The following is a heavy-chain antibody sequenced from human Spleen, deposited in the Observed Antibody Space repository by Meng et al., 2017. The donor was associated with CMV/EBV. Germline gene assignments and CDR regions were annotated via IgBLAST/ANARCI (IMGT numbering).Heavy chain of an antibody. CDR3: ATASIYYFDY. J-gene: IGHJ4*02. D-gene: IGHD2/OR15-2a*01. CDR1: GFTFSSKS. Sequence: LSCAASGFTFSSKSMKWVRQAPGKGLEWVSSISSSSSYIYYADSVKGRFTISRDNAKNSLYLQMNSLRAEDTAVYYCATASIYYFDYWGQGTLVTVSS. CDR2: ISSSSSYI. V-gene: IGHV3-21*01.